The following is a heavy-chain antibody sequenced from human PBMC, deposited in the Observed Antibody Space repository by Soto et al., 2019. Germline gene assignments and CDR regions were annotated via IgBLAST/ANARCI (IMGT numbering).Heavy chain of an antibody. CDR1: GFTFSSYS. V-gene: IGHV3-21*01. CDR2: ISSSSSYI. Sequence: EVQLVESGGGLVKPGGSLRLSCAASGFTFSSYSMNWVRQAPGKGLEWVSSISSSSSYIYYADSVKGRFTISRDNAKNSLYPQMNSLRAEDTAVYYCARGTRGVGPSLDYWGQGTLVTASS. CDR3: ARGTRGVGPSLDY. J-gene: IGHJ4*02. D-gene: IGHD2-15*01.